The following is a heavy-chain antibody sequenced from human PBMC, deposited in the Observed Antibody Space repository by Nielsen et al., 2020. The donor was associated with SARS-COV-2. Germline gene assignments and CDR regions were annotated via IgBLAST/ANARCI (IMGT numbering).Heavy chain of an antibody. D-gene: IGHD5-18*01. J-gene: IGHJ4*02. CDR1: GYSFTSYW. CDR2: IDPSDSYT. V-gene: IGHV5-10-1*04. CDR3: ARGGSFGFHAVY. Sequence: GESLKISCKGSGYSFTSYWISWVRQMPGKGLEWMGRIDPSDSYTNYSPSFQGQVTISADKPITTAYLQWSSLKDSDTAMYYCARGGSFGFHAVYWGQGTLVTVSS.